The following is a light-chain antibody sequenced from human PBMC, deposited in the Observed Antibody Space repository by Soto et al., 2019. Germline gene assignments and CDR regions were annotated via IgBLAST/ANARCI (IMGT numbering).Light chain of an antibody. CDR1: DIGDKR. CDR2: NDR. CDR3: QVWDSSSVHVV. Sequence: SSELTQAPSVSVAPGQTAWVTCGGDDIGDKRVHWYQQRPGQAPVLVVYNDRDRPSGIPEGFSGSNSGNTATLNISRVEGGDEADYYCQVWDSSSVHVVFGGGTKLTVL. J-gene: IGLJ2*01. V-gene: IGLV3-21*02.